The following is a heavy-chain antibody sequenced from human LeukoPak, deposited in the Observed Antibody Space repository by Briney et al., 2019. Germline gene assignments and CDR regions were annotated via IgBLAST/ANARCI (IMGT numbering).Heavy chain of an antibody. CDR2: ISAYNGNT. Sequence: ASVKVSFKASGYTFTSYGISWVRQAPGQGLEWMGWISAYNGNTIYAQKFQGRVTMTEGASTDTAYMELSSLRSEDTAVYYCATSPSSTYYFDYWGQGTLVTVSS. D-gene: IGHD1/OR15-1a*01. J-gene: IGHJ4*02. CDR1: GYTFTSYG. CDR3: ATSPSSTYYFDY. V-gene: IGHV1-18*01.